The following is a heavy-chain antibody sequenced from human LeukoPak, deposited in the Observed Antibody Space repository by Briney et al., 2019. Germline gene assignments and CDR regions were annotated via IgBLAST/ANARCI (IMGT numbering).Heavy chain of an antibody. V-gene: IGHV3-30*04. J-gene: IGHJ4*02. D-gene: IGHD4-11*01. Sequence: GRSLRLSCAASGFTFSSYTMHWVRQVPGKRLEWVALIPWHGNNPYYADSVQGRFTISRDSSRNTLYLQMNSLRTEDTAEYYCARLASTVTSPLDYWGQGTLVTVSS. CDR3: ARLASTVTSPLDY. CDR1: GFTFSSYT. CDR2: IPWHGNNP.